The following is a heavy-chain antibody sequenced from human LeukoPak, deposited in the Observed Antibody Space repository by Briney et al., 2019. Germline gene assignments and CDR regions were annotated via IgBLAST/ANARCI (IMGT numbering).Heavy chain of an antibody. Sequence: SVKVSCKASGGTFSSYAIGWVRQAPGQGLEWMGGIIPIFGTANYAQKFQGRVTITTDESTSTAYMELSSLRSEDTAMYYCAAVKDPYYDFWSGTYYYMDVWGKGTTVTVSS. D-gene: IGHD3-3*01. CDR3: AAVKDPYYDFWSGTYYYMDV. CDR1: GGTFSSYA. CDR2: IIPIFGTA. V-gene: IGHV1-69*05. J-gene: IGHJ6*03.